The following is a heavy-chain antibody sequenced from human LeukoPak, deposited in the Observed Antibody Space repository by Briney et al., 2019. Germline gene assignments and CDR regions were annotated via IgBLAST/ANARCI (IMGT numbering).Heavy chain of an antibody. D-gene: IGHD1-14*01. Sequence: GESLKISCKGSGYSFTSYWIGWVRQMPGKGLEWMGIIYPGDSDTRYSPSFQGQVIISADKSISYVYLQWSSLKASDTAMYYCARHQGTLLTTAIQGHAFDIWGQGTLVPVS. CDR3: ARHQGTLLTTAIQGHAFDI. V-gene: IGHV5-51*01. CDR1: GYSFTSYW. CDR2: IYPGDSDT. J-gene: IGHJ3*02.